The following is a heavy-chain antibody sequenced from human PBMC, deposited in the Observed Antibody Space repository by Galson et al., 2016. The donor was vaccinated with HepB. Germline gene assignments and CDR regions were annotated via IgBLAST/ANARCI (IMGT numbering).Heavy chain of an antibody. CDR3: ARDLWGDCRTTTCSHLDS. Sequence: SLRLSCAASGFTFSRFGMHWVRQAPGKGLESVAVIWFDGRDAYYGDSVKGRFTISKDNSNNMLYLQMNSLRVEDTAVYYCARDLWGDCRTTTCSHLDSWGQGPLVTVSS. CDR2: IWFDGRDA. J-gene: IGHJ4*02. D-gene: IGHD1-14*01. V-gene: IGHV3-33*01. CDR1: GFTFSRFG.